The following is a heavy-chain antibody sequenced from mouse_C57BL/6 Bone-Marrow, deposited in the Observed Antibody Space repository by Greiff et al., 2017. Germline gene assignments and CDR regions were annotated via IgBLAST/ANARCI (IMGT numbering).Heavy chain of an antibody. CDR3: ARLYDMDY. CDR1: GYTFTSYW. Sequence: QVQLPQPGAELVKPGASVKLSCKASGYTFTSYWMHWVKQRPGRGLEWIGRIDPNSGGTKYNEKFKSKATLTVDKPSSTAYMQLSSLASEVSAVYCYARLYDMDYWGPGTSVTVSS. CDR2: IDPNSGGT. J-gene: IGHJ4*01. V-gene: IGHV1-72*01.